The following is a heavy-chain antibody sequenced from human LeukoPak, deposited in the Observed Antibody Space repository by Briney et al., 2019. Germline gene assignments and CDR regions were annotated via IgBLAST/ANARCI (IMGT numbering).Heavy chain of an antibody. V-gene: IGHV3-11*05. J-gene: IGHJ6*02. CDR3: ARVGGSGSYSYYGMDV. CDR2: IGSSSSYT. D-gene: IGHD3-10*01. CDR1: GFTFSDYY. Sequence: GGSLRLSCAASGFTFSDYYMSWIRQAPGKGLEWVSYIGSSSSYTNYADSVKGRFTISRDNAKNSLYLQMNSLRAEDTAVYYCARVGGSGSYSYYGMDVWGQGTTVTVSS.